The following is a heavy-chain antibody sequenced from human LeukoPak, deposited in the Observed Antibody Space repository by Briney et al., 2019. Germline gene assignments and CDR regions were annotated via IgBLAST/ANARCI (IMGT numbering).Heavy chain of an antibody. J-gene: IGHJ6*03. D-gene: IGHD3/OR15-3a*01. V-gene: IGHV5-51*01. Sequence: GESLKISCKGSGYSFTYYWIGWVRQMPGKGLEWMGITYPGDSDTRYSPSFQGQVTISADRSINTAYLQWSSLKASDTAMYYCARLDSSPYYYSYYYYMDVWGKGTTVTVSS. CDR1: GYSFTYYW. CDR2: TYPGDSDT. CDR3: ARLDSSPYYYSYYYYMDV.